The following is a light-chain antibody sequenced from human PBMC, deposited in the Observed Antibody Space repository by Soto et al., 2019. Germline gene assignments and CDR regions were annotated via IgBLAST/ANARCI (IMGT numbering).Light chain of an antibody. CDR1: SSDVGGYNY. CDR2: EVS. Sequence: QSALTQPPSASGSPGQSVTISCTGTSSDVGGYNYVSWYQQHPGKAPKLMIYEVSKRPSGVRDRFSGSKSGNTASLTVSGLKAEDEADYYCSSYAGSTVVFGGGTKLTVL. V-gene: IGLV2-8*01. J-gene: IGLJ2*01. CDR3: SSYAGSTVV.